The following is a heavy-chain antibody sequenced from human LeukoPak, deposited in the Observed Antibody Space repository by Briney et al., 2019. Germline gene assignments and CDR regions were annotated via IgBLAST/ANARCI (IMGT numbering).Heavy chain of an antibody. CDR1: GGSIKSRRYY. V-gene: IGHV4-39*07. CDR2: VYYSGST. CDR3: ARVGRPAGTTIFGVVITLIDY. J-gene: IGHJ4*02. Sequence: PSETLSLTCTVSGGSIKSRRYYGRRIRHPPGKGLEWIGSVYYSGSTYYNPSLKSRVTISVDTSKNQFSLKLTSVTAADTAVCYCARVGRPAGTTIFGVVITLIDYWGQGTLVTVSS. D-gene: IGHD3-3*01.